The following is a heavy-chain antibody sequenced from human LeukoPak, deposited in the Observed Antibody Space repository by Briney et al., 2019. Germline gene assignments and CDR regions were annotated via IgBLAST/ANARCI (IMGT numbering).Heavy chain of an antibody. Sequence: PGGSLRLSCAASGFTFRSHGMNWVRQAPGKGLEWVSGISPSGGITYYTDSVRGRFTISRDNSKYTVSLQMNSLRGEDTAVYYCAKDDDWGRFKDWGQGTLVTVSS. CDR1: GFTFRSHG. J-gene: IGHJ1*01. D-gene: IGHD3-16*01. V-gene: IGHV3-23*01. CDR3: AKDDDWGRFKD. CDR2: ISPSGGIT.